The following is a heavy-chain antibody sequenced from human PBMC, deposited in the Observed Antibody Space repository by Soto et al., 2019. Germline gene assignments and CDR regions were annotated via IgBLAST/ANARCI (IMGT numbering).Heavy chain of an antibody. CDR1: GGSISSYY. J-gene: IGHJ6*02. CDR3: ARDFRVRVRGKLDYYYYGMDV. D-gene: IGHD3-10*01. V-gene: IGHV4-59*01. Sequence: SETLSLTCTVSGGSISSYYCSWIRQPPGKGLEWIGYIYYSGSTNYNPSLKSRVTISVDTSKNQFSLKLSSVTAADTAVYYCARDFRVRVRGKLDYYYYGMDVWGQGTTVTVS. CDR2: IYYSGST.